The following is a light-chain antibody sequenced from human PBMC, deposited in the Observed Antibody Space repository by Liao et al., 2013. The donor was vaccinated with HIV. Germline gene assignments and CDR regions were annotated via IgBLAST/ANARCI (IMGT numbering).Light chain of an antibody. CDR2: YDS. V-gene: IGLV3-21*04. CDR3: QVWDSSSDPPKV. J-gene: IGLJ3*02. CDR1: NIGSKS. Sequence: SYVLTQPPSVSVAPGKAARITCGGNNIGSKSVHWYLQKPGQAPVVVIYYDSDRPSGIPERFSGSNSGNTATLSISRVEAGDEADYYCQVWDSSSDPPKVFGGGTKLTVL.